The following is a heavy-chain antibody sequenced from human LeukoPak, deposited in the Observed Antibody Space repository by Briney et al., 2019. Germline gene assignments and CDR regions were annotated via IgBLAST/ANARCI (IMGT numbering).Heavy chain of an antibody. V-gene: IGHV4-59*08. J-gene: IGHJ5*01. CDR3: ASSPRLTTSWFLFDS. CDR1: GDSFSNYY. D-gene: IGHD2-2*01. Sequence: SETLSLTCSVTGDSFSNYYWIWIRQPPGKGLECIGYVYYSGSTNYNPSLKTRLHLSVDTSKNRFSLKLSSVPAADTAVYYCASSPRLTTSWFLFDSWGHGTLVTVSS. CDR2: VYYSGST.